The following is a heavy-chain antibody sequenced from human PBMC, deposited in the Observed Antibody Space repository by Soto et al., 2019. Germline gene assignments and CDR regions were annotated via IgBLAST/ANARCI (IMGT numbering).Heavy chain of an antibody. Sequence: PSETLSLTCTFSGGSISSYYVSWIRQPAGKGLEWIGRIYTSGSTNYNPSLKSRVTMSVDTSKNQFSLKLSSVTAADTAVYYCARMYYDFWSGHVMDVWGQGTTVTVSS. CDR2: IYTSGST. D-gene: IGHD3-3*01. V-gene: IGHV4-4*07. J-gene: IGHJ6*02. CDR1: GGSISSYY. CDR3: ARMYYDFWSGHVMDV.